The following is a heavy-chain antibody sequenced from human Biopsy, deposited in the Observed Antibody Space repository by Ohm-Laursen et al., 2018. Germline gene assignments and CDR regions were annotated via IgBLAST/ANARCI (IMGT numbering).Heavy chain of an antibody. CDR1: GFSLSAPGMC. J-gene: IGHJ6*02. CDR3: ARTPIAIFSAGLVYRHRRHLQGMDV. Sequence: TQTLTLTCSFSGFSLSAPGMCVSWIRQAPGKALEWLARVDWDDYEDHSASLQTRLSLSKDTSSNQVVLTLTNVGPEDTATYHCARTPIAIFSAGLVYRHRRHLQGMDVWGQGIAVTVS. V-gene: IGHV2-70*11. D-gene: IGHD3-3*01. CDR2: VDWDDYE.